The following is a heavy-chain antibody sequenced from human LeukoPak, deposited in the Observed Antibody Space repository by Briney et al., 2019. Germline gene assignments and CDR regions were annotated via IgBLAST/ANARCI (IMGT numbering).Heavy chain of an antibody. CDR3: ARDLMVYAPFDY. CDR2: INQDGGEK. V-gene: IGHV3-7*01. CDR1: GLTFNRHW. Sequence: GGSLRLSCAASGLTFNRHWMSWVRQAPGKGLEWVAKINQDGGEKYFVESVKGRFSISRDNAKSSLYLQMNSLRADDTAVYYCARDLMVYAPFDYWGQGTLVTVSS. D-gene: IGHD2-8*01. J-gene: IGHJ4*02.